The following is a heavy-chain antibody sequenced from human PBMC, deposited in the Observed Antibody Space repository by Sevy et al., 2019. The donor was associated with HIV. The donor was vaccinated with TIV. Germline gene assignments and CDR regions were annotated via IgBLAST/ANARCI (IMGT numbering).Heavy chain of an antibody. CDR2: MSYVSDTE. CDR3: ARLSSCGGDCYYYDF. Sequence: GGSLRLSCAASGFTFSHYALHWLRQAPGKGLEWVAIMSYVSDTENYVDSVKGRFIISRDSSKNTLYLEMNSLRTDDTAISFCARLSSCGGDCYYYDFWGQGTLVTVSS. J-gene: IGHJ4*02. D-gene: IGHD2-21*02. CDR1: GFTFSHYA. V-gene: IGHV3-30*04.